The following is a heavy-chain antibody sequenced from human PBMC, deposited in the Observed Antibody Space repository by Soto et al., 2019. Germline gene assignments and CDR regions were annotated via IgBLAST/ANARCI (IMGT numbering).Heavy chain of an antibody. CDR1: GGSVGSYY. J-gene: IGHJ5*02. V-gene: IGHV4-59*02. D-gene: IGHD4-17*01. CDR3: ARAGHGDYLLSDYNWFDP. CDR2: IYQSGST. Sequence: QVQLQESGPGLVKPSETLSLTCSVSGGSVGSYYWSWIRQPPGKGLEWIGYIYQSGSTKYNPSLKSRVTISIDTSKNQFSLRLNSASTADTAVYYCARAGHGDYLLSDYNWFDPWGQGTLVAVSS.